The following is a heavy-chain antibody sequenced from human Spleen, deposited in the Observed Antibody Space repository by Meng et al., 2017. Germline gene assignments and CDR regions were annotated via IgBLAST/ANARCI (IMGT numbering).Heavy chain of an antibody. CDR1: GGSFSGYY. CDR2: IYYSGST. CDR3: AKNTAMVD. Sequence: SETLSLTCAVYGGSFSGYYWSWIRQPPGKGLEWIGYIYYSGSTNYNPSLKSRVTMSVDTSKNQFSLKLTSVTAADTAVYYCAKNTAMVDWGQGTLVTVSS. J-gene: IGHJ4*02. V-gene: IGHV4-59*01. D-gene: IGHD5-18*01.